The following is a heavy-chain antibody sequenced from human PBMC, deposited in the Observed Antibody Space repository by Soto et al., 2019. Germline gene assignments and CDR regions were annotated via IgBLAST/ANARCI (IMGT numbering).Heavy chain of an antibody. CDR2: ITWDGINI. V-gene: IGHV3-43*01. CDR1: GFTFGDYT. CDR3: AKDGIAWH. Sequence: EVQLVESGGGVVQPGGSLRLSCTASGFTFGDYTMHWVRQAPGKGLEWVSLITWDGINIEYADSVRGRFTISRDNRKNALYLQMNGLRHEDTSFYYCAKDGIAWHWGQGTLVTVSS. D-gene: IGHD2-15*01. J-gene: IGHJ4*02.